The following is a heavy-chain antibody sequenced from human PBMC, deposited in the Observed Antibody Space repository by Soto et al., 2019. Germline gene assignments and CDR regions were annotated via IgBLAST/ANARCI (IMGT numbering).Heavy chain of an antibody. CDR1: GFMFGTSG. CDR3: ARDASGTTSFLAS. D-gene: IGHD1-1*01. J-gene: IGHJ5*01. Sequence: GGSLRLSCEASGFMFGTSGMHWVRQTPGKGLEWVSGIWLDGSERYYSDSVKGRFTISRDNSKNTLFLQMNSLRVEDTAVYFCARDASGTTSFLASWGQGTLVTVSS. V-gene: IGHV3-33*01. CDR2: IWLDGSER.